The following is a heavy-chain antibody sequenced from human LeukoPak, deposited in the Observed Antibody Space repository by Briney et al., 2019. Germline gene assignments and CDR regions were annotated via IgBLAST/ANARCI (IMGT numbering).Heavy chain of an antibody. CDR2: ISAYNGNT. Sequence: GGSVKVSCKASGYTFTSYGISWVRQAPGQGLEWMGWISAYNGNTNYAQKLQGRVTMTTDTSTSTAYMELRSLRSDDTAVYYCARAYDYYDSSGYYPLYYFDYWGQGTLVTVSS. CDR3: ARAYDYYDSSGYYPLYYFDY. CDR1: GYTFTSYG. V-gene: IGHV1-18*01. D-gene: IGHD3-22*01. J-gene: IGHJ4*02.